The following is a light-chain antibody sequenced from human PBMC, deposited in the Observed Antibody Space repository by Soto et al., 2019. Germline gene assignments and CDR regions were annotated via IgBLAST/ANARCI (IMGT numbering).Light chain of an antibody. CDR1: SSDVGGYIY. CDR2: EVS. V-gene: IGLV2-14*01. CDR3: SSYTSTSTLEV. Sequence: QSALTQPASLSGSPGQSITISCTGTSSDVGGYIYVSWYQQHPGKAPKLIIYEVSDRPSGVSNRFSGSQSGNTASLTISGLQAEDEADYYCSSYTSTSTLEVFGGGTKLTVL. J-gene: IGLJ3*02.